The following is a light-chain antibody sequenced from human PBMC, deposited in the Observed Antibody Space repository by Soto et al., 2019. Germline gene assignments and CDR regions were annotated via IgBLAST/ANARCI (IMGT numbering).Light chain of an antibody. Sequence: QSALAQPASVSGSPGQSVTISCTGTSSDVGAYNSVSWYQQHPDKATQLMIYKGTQRPSGVSNRFSASTSGNAASLTISGLQAGDEADYFCCSSAPESTYVFGTGTKLTVL. J-gene: IGLJ1*01. CDR2: KGT. CDR1: SSDVGAYNS. V-gene: IGLV2-23*01. CDR3: CSSAPESTYV.